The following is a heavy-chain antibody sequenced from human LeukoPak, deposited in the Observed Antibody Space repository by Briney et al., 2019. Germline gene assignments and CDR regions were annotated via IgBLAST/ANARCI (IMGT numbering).Heavy chain of an antibody. Sequence: GGSLRLSCAASGFTFSSYGMHWVRQAPGKGLEWVAVISYDGSNKYYADSVKGRFTISRDNSKNTLYLQMNSLRAEDTAVYYCAKGGYCSSTSCYASASFTFDPWGQGTLVTVSS. V-gene: IGHV3-30*18. J-gene: IGHJ5*02. CDR1: GFTFSSYG. CDR3: AKGGYCSSTSCYASASFTFDP. CDR2: ISYDGSNK. D-gene: IGHD2-2*01.